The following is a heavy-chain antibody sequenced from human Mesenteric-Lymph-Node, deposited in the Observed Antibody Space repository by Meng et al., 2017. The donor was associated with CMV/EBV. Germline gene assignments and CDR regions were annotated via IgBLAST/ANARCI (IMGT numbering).Heavy chain of an antibody. V-gene: IGHV3-11*01. D-gene: IGHD3-22*01. CDR1: GFTFSDYH. CDR3: AREKEDYYDSSGYNWFDP. Sequence: GGPLRLPCAASGFTFSDYHLSWIRQAPGKGLEWVSYISSSGSTIFYADSVKGRFTISRDNAKNSLYLQMNSLRAEDTAVYYCAREKEDYYDSSGYNWFDPWGQGTLVTVSS. CDR2: ISSSGSTI. J-gene: IGHJ5*02.